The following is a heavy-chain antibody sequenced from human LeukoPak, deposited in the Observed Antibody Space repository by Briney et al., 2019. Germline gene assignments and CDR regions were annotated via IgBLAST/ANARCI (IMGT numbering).Heavy chain of an antibody. J-gene: IGHJ4*02. CDR3: AKDPRVYTVVTLYYFDY. CDR2: ISWNSGSI. V-gene: IGHV3-9*01. Sequence: GGSLRLSCAASGFTFSSYWMHWVRQAPGKGLEWVSGISWNSGSIGYADSVKGRFTISRDNAKNSLYLQMNSLRAEDTALYYCAKDPRVYTVVTLYYFDYWGQGTLVTVSS. D-gene: IGHD4-23*01. CDR1: GFTFSSYW.